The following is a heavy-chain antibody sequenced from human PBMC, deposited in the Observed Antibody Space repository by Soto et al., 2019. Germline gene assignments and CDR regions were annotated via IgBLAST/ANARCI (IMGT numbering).Heavy chain of an antibody. CDR2: IIPILGIA. D-gene: IGHD2-2*02. CDR1: GGTFSSYT. J-gene: IGHJ6*02. V-gene: IGHV1-69*10. CDR3: ARDAVVVVPAAIYYYYYGMDV. Sequence: VKVSCKASGGTFSSYTISWVRQAPGQGLEWMGRIIPILGIANYAQKFQGRVTITADKSTSTAYMELSSLRSEDTAVYYCARDAVVVVPAAIYYYYYGMDVWGQGTTVTVSS.